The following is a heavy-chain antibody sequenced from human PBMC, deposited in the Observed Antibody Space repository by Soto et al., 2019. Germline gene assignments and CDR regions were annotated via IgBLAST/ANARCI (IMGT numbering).Heavy chain of an antibody. CDR1: GATFSSYA. V-gene: IGHV1-69*01. Sequence: QVQLVQSGAEVKKPGSSVKVSCKASGATFSSYAISWVRQAPGKGFEWRGGIIPIFGTANYAQKFQGRVTITADESTSTAYMELSSLRSEDTAVYYCAGFLRTGTHQPNNDYWGQGTLVTVSS. J-gene: IGHJ4*02. CDR2: IIPIFGTA. CDR3: AGFLRTGTHQPNNDY. D-gene: IGHD1-7*01.